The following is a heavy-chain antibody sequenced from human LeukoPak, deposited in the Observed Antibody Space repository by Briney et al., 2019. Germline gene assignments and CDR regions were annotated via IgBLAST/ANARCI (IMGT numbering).Heavy chain of an antibody. CDR1: GFTFNIYN. V-gene: IGHV3-21*01. D-gene: IGHD1-26*01. CDR2: ITSSSRYI. Sequence: GGSLRLSCAASGFTFNIYNMNWVRQAPGKALEWVSSITSSSRYIYYADSVRGRFTISRDNAKSSLYLQMNSLRAEDTAVYYCARDPYSGSYGDYYYYYMDVWGKGTTVTISS. CDR3: ARDPYSGSYGDYYYYYMDV. J-gene: IGHJ6*03.